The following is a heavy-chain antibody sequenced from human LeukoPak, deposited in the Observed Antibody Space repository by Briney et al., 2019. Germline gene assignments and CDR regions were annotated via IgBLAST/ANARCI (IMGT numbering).Heavy chain of an antibody. J-gene: IGHJ3*02. CDR2: ISGSGGST. V-gene: IGHV3-23*01. D-gene: IGHD1-1*01. Sequence: PGGSLRLSCAASGFTFSSYAMSWVRQAPGKGLEWVSAISGSGGSTYYADSVKGRFTISRDNAKNSLYLQMNSLRAEDTALYHCARDTKLTNLGAFDIWGQGTMVTVSS. CDR3: ARDTKLTNLGAFDI. CDR1: GFTFSSYA.